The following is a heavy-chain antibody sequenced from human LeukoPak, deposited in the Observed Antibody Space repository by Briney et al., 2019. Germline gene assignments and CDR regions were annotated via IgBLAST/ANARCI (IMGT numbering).Heavy chain of an antibody. J-gene: IGHJ3*02. CDR2: IFYVGGT. CDR3: ARDYYDSRGEAFDI. Sequence: SETLSLTCTVSGDSIGSPYWSWIRHPPGRGLEWIGYIFYVGGTNYNPSLKSRVSISVDTSKNQFSLKLNTVTAADTAVYYCARDYYDSRGEAFDIWGQGTMVTVSS. V-gene: IGHV4-59*11. D-gene: IGHD3-22*01. CDR1: GDSIGSPY.